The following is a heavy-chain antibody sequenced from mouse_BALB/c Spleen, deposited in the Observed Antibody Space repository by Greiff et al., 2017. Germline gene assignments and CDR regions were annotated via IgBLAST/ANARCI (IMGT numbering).Heavy chain of an antibody. CDR2: ISSGGGST. CDR1: GFAFSSYD. V-gene: IGHV5-12-1*01. D-gene: IGHD2-1*01. Sequence: EVQLVESGGGLVKPGGSLKLSCAASGFAFSSYDMSWVRQTPEKRLEWVAYISSGGGSTYYPDTVKGRFTISRDNAKNTLYLQMSSLKSEDTAMYYCTREDYGNIDYWGQGTTLTVSS. CDR3: TREDYGNIDY. J-gene: IGHJ2*01.